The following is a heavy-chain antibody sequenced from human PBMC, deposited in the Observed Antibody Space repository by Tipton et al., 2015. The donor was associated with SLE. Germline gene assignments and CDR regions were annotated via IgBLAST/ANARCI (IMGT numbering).Heavy chain of an antibody. D-gene: IGHD1-26*01. Sequence: TLSLTCTVSGGSISRLSDYWGWIRQPPGKGLEWIASIYDSGSTYYNPSLKSRVTISVDTSKNQFSLKLSSVTATDTAVYFCASIWVVGAPNNTPPQRRRVTISGRTSKTLFSLRRGSVTATDTAVYFCASMGSSDSSGPDAFDIWGQGRMVTVSS. V-gene: IGHV4-39*01. CDR1: GGSISRLSDY. CDR3: ASIWVVGAPNNTPPQRRRVTISGRTSKTLFSLRRGSVTATDTAVYFCASMGSSDSSGPDAFDI. J-gene: IGHJ3*02. CDR2: IYDSGST.